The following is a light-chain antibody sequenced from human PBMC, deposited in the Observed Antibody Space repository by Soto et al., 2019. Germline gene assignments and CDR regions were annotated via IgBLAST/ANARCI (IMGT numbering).Light chain of an antibody. CDR1: SSNIGGNS. CDR2: DDN. CDR3: GSWDSSLSAYV. Sequence: QSVLTQPPSVSAAPGQKVTISCSGSSSNIGGNSVSWYQQLPGTAPKLLIYDDNKRPSGIPDRFSGSKSGTSATLGITGFQTGDEADYYCGSWDSSLSAYVFGAGTKVT. J-gene: IGLJ1*01. V-gene: IGLV1-51*01.